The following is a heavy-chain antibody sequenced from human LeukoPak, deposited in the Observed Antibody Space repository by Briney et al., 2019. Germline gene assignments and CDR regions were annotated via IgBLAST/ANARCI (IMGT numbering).Heavy chain of an antibody. D-gene: IGHD5/OR15-5a*01. CDR3: ARSKSASPTYYFDY. Sequence: GESLKISCQTSGYTFTNYWIGWVRQMPGKGLGWVGIIYPGDSDTRYSPSFQGQVTISADKSISTAYLQWSSLKASDTAMYYCARSKSASPTYYFDYWGQGTLATVSS. J-gene: IGHJ4*02. V-gene: IGHV5-51*01. CDR2: IYPGDSDT. CDR1: GYTFTNYW.